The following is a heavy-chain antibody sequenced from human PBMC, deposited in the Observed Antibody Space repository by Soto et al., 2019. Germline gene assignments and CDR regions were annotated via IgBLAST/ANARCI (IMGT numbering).Heavy chain of an antibody. CDR2: IDTDGSGT. CDR3: ARDDEGGSDCDIGY. CDR1: GFLFSSDW. V-gene: IGHV3-74*01. D-gene: IGHD1-26*01. Sequence: PGGSLRLSCAASGFLFSSDWMHWVRQAPGKGPVWVSRIDTDGSGTTYADSVKGRFTTSRDNSKNTMYLQMNSLRVEDTAVYYCARDDEGGSDCDIGYWGQGALVTVSS. J-gene: IGHJ4*02.